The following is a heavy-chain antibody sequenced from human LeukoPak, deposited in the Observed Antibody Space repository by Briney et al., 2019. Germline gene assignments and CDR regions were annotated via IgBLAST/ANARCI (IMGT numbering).Heavy chain of an antibody. V-gene: IGHV3-23*01. CDR1: GFTFTDYW. J-gene: IGHJ4*02. Sequence: GGSLRLFCEVSGFTFTDYWMNWVRQAPGKGLEWVSAISGSGGSTYYADSVKGRFTISRDNSKNTLYLQMNSLRAEDTAVYYCATNTIFGVAYFDYWGQGTLVTVSS. D-gene: IGHD3-3*01. CDR2: ISGSGGST. CDR3: ATNTIFGVAYFDY.